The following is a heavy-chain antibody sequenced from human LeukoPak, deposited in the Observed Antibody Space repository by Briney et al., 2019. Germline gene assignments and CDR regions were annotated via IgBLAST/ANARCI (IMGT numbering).Heavy chain of an antibody. CDR2: ISSSSSTI. D-gene: IGHD3-10*01. CDR1: GFTLTSYS. CDR3: VRNYRYGLDY. V-gene: IGHV3-48*01. Sequence: GGSLRLSCEASGFTLTSYSMNWVRQAPGKGLEWVSYISSSSSTINYADSVKGRFTISRDNAKSSLYLQMISLRAEDTAVYYCVRNYRYGLDYWGQGTLVSVSS. J-gene: IGHJ4*02.